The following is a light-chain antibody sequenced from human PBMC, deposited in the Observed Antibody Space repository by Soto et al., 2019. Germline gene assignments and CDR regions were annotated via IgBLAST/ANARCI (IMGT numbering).Light chain of an antibody. CDR1: SSDVGAYDS. CDR2: KGT. Sequence: QSVLAQPASVSGSPGQSITISCTGTSSDVGAYDSVSWYQHHPHKAPQLIIYKGTQRPSGVSNRFSGSTSGNAASLTISGLQADDEADYFCCSSAPESTYVCGTGTKVTVL. V-gene: IGLV2-23*01. CDR3: CSSAPESTYV. J-gene: IGLJ1*01.